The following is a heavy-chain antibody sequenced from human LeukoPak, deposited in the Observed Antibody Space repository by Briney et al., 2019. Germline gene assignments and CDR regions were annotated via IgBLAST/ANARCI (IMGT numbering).Heavy chain of an antibody. CDR3: ARQTEQYYDFWSGYPLIGMDV. CDR1: GGTFSSYA. J-gene: IGHJ6*02. Sequence: SVKVSCKASGGTFSSYAISWVRQAPGQGLEWMGRIIPILGIANYAQKFQGRVTITADKSTSTAYMELSSLRSEDTAVYYCARQTEQYYDFWSGYPLIGMDVWGQGTTVTVSS. V-gene: IGHV1-69*04. CDR2: IIPILGIA. D-gene: IGHD3-3*01.